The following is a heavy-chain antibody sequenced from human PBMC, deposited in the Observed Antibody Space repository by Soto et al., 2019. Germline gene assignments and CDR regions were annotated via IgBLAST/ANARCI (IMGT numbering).Heavy chain of an antibody. CDR1: GFTFSSYA. D-gene: IGHD3-10*01. V-gene: IGHV3-23*01. Sequence: GGSLRLSCAASGFTFSSYAMSWVRQAPGKGLEWVSAISGSGGSTYYADSVKGRFTISRDNSKNTLYLQMNSLRAEDTAVYYCAKERTSGSGSYDAFDIWGQGTMVTVSS. CDR2: ISGSGGST. J-gene: IGHJ3*02. CDR3: AKERTSGSGSYDAFDI.